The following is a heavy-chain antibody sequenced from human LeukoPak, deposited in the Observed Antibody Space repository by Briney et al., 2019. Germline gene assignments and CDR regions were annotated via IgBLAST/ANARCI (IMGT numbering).Heavy chain of an antibody. V-gene: IGHV3-7*01. CDR2: INLDGSER. CDR1: GFTFSGHS. D-gene: IGHD6-13*01. CDR3: GRVIAGAIDY. J-gene: IGHJ4*02. Sequence: GGSLRLSCAAFGFTFSGHSMTWVRQAPGKGLEWVANINLDGSERFYVDFVKGRFTISRDNADNSMYLQMNSPRAEDTAVYYCGRVIAGAIDYWGQGTLDTVSS.